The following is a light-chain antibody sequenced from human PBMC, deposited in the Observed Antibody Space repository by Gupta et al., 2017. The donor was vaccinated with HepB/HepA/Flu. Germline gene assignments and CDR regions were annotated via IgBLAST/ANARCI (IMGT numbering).Light chain of an antibody. J-gene: IGKJ4*01. CDR2: GAS. CDR3: QQYSTSGLT. CDR1: QTIRSSY. V-gene: IGKV3-20*01. Sequence: IVLTQSPGTLSLSPGDRATLSCRASQTIRSSYVAWYQQKPGQAPRLLIYGASSRATGVPDRFSGSGSGPDFTLIINRLEPEDSALYYCQQYSTSGLTFGGGTKVEIK.